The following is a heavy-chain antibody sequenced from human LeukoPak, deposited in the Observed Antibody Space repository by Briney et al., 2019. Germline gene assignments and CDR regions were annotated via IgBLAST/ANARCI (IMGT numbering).Heavy chain of an antibody. CDR3: ARDAHVDWYFDL. CDR1: GGSISSYY. D-gene: IGHD3-16*01. Sequence: PSETLSLTCTVSGGSISSYYWSWIRQPPGKGLEWIGYIYYSGSTNYNPSLKSRVTISVDTSKNQFSLKLSSVTAADTAVYYCARDAHVDWYFDLWGRGTLVAVSS. CDR2: IYYSGST. V-gene: IGHV4-59*01. J-gene: IGHJ2*01.